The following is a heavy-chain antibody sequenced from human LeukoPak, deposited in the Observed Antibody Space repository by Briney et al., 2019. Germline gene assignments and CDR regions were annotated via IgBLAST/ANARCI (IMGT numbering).Heavy chain of an antibody. V-gene: IGHV3-23*01. D-gene: IGHD3-3*01. J-gene: IGHJ4*02. CDR3: AKDLLVRGFDFWSGHPARLDY. CDR2: ISGSGDNT. Sequence: GGSLRLSCAASGFTFSNYWMSWVRQAPGKGLEWVSTISGSGDNTYHADSVKGRFTISRDNSKNTLYLQMNSLRAEDTAVYYCAKDLLVRGFDFWSGHPARLDYWGQGTLVTVSS. CDR1: GFTFSNYW.